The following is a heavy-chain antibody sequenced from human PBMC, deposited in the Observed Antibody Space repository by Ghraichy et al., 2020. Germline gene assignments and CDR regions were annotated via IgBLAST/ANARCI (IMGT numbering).Heavy chain of an antibody. J-gene: IGHJ6*02. D-gene: IGHD2-2*01. CDR3: ARDCSSISCDPSGMDV. CDR1: GGSINSYH. V-gene: IGHV4-59*01. CDR2: IYYSGTT. Sequence: SQTLSLTCTVYGGSINSYHWSWIRQPPGKGLEWIVYIYYSGTTKYNPSLKSRVTISVDTSKNQVSLKLISVTAADTAVYYCARDCSSISCDPSGMDVWGQGTTVTVSS.